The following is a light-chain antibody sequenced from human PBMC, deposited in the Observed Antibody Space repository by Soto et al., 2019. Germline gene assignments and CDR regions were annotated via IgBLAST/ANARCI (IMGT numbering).Light chain of an antibody. Sequence: IQLTQSPASLSASVGDRVTITCRASQDIAIYLAWYQQKPGEAPKLLLYAASTLYGGVPSRFSGSGSGTDFPLTISRQKTDDFATYYFLHLRIYPSRFGGGTKVEIK. CDR2: AAS. CDR3: LHLRIYPSR. CDR1: QDIAIY. V-gene: IGKV1-9*01. J-gene: IGKJ4*01.